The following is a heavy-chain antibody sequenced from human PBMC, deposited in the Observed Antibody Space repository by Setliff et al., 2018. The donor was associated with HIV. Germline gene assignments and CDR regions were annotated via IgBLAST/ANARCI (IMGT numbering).Heavy chain of an antibody. Sequence: GESLKISCAASGFTFSDYCMSWVRQAPGKGLEWVAKIKEDGSEKYYVDSVKGRFTISRDNAKTSLYLQMNSLRAEDTAVYYCARGGYSYGFWGQGTLVTVSS. CDR3: ARGGYSYGF. CDR1: GFTFSDYC. CDR2: IKEDGSEK. D-gene: IGHD5-18*01. V-gene: IGHV3-7*03. J-gene: IGHJ4*02.